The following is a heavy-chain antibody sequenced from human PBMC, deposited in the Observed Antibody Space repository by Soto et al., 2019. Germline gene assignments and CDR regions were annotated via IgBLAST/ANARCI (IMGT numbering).Heavy chain of an antibody. J-gene: IGHJ5*02. Sequence: ASVKVSCKASGYTFFTYDISWVRQARGQGLEWMGWISTYSGDTKYAQKFQGRVTMTTDTSTTTAYLELRSLRSDDTAVYYCARHHGPTTSENWFDPWGQGTLVTVSS. V-gene: IGHV1-18*01. CDR1: GYTFFTYD. CDR2: ISTYSGDT. D-gene: IGHD5-12*01. CDR3: ARHHGPTTSENWFDP.